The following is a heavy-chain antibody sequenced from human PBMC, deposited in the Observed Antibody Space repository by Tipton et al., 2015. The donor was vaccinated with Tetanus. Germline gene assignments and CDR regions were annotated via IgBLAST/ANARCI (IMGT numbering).Heavy chain of an antibody. CDR3: ARQKGY. CDR2: IYPGDSST. J-gene: IGHJ4*02. CDR1: GYTFTNAW. V-gene: IGHV5-51*01. Sequence: VQLVQSGAEVKKPGESLKISCQASGYTFTNAWIGWVRQMPGKGLEWMGVIYPGDSSTIYSPSSQGLVTISVDKSINTTYLRWTRLKASYSAMYYCARQKGYWGQGSLVSVSS.